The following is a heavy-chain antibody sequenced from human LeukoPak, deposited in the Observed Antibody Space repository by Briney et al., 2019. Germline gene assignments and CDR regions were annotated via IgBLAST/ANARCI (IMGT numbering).Heavy chain of an antibody. Sequence: GGSLRLSCAVSGLSVSASHMAWVRQVPGKGLEWVSLIYGDGKTEYIDSVKDRFIISRDTSKNSLLLHISALRVEDTATYRCGGRRASPSDSSSFYYPYDYWGQGTPVIVSS. J-gene: IGHJ4*02. D-gene: IGHD6-13*01. CDR2: IYGDGKT. CDR3: GGRRASPSDSSSFYYPYDY. V-gene: IGHV3-66*04. CDR1: GLSVSASH.